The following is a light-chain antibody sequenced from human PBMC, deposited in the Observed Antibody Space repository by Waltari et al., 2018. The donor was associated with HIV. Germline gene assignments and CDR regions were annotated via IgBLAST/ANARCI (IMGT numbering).Light chain of an antibody. Sequence: DIQMTQSPSSLSASVGDRVPITCRASQDISNYLAWFQQKPGKAPKSLSYVASSLQSGVPSKFSGSGSGTDFTLTISSLQPEDFATDYCQQYNRYPPTFGQGTKLEIK. V-gene: IGKV1-16*02. J-gene: IGKJ2*01. CDR1: QDISNY. CDR2: VAS. CDR3: QQYNRYPPT.